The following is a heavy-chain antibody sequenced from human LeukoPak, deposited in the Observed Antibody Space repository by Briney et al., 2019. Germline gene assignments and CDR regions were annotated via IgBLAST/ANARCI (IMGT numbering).Heavy chain of an antibody. D-gene: IGHD2-2*02. Sequence: ASVKVSCKASGGTFSSYTISWVRQAPGQGLEWMGRIIPILGIANYAQKFQGRVTITADKSTSTAYMELSSLRSEDTAMYSCARDRHCSSTSCYTRGDDWFDPWGQGTLVTVSS. J-gene: IGHJ5*02. CDR3: ARDRHCSSTSCYTRGDDWFDP. CDR2: IIPILGIA. CDR1: GGTFSSYT. V-gene: IGHV1-69*04.